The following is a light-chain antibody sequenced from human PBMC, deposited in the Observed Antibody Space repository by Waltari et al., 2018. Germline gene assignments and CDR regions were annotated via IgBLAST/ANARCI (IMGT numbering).Light chain of an antibody. CDR1: TSNVGATYV. Sequence: QSVLTQPPSVSGAPGQRVTISCTGSTSNVGATYVVYWYQQRPGEAPKLLIHDDSSRPSGVPDRFSGSKSGTSAYLAITGLQAEDEADYYCQSYDGSLTGWVFGGGTNLAVL. V-gene: IGLV1-40*01. J-gene: IGLJ3*02. CDR3: QSYDGSLTGWV. CDR2: DDS.